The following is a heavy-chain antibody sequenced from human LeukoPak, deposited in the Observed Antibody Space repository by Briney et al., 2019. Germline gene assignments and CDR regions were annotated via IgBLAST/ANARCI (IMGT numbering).Heavy chain of an antibody. D-gene: IGHD3-9*01. V-gene: IGHV4-34*01. CDR3: ARIPYDILTGYPPTWFDP. CDR1: GGSFSGYY. Sequence: PSETLSLTCAVYGGSFSGYYWSWIRQPPGKGLEWIGEINHSGSTNYNPSLKSRATISVDTSKNQFSLKLSSVTAADTAVYYCARIPYDILTGYPPTWFDPWGQGTLVTVSS. J-gene: IGHJ5*02. CDR2: INHSGST.